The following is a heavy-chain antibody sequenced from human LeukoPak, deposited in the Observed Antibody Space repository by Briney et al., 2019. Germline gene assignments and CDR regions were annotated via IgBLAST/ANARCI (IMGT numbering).Heavy chain of an antibody. V-gene: IGHV3-23*01. CDR3: AKVTSWSFT. D-gene: IGHD2-2*01. J-gene: IGHJ5*02. CDR1: GFTYSSHA. Sequence: GGSLRLSCAAPGFTYSSHAMSWARQAPGKGLEWVSVISGSGGNTYYADSVKGRLTISRDNSKDTLFLQMNSLRAEDTAVYYCAKVTSWSFTWGQGTLVTVSS. CDR2: ISGSGGNT.